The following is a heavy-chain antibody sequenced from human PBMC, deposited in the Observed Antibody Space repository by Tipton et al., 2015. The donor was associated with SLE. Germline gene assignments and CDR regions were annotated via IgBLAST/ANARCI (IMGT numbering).Heavy chain of an antibody. CDR1: GFTFSSYE. Sequence: SLRLSCAASGFTFSSYEMNWVRQAPGKGLECVSYISSSGSTIYYADSVKGRFTISRDNAKNSLYLQMNSLRAEDTAVYYCARDPGFCSSTSCYTGWYFDLWGRGTLVTVSS. J-gene: IGHJ2*01. V-gene: IGHV3-48*03. CDR3: ARDPGFCSSTSCYTGWYFDL. CDR2: ISSSGSTI. D-gene: IGHD2-2*02.